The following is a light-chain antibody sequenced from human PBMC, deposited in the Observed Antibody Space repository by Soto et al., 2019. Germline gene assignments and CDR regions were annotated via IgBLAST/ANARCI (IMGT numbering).Light chain of an antibody. CDR2: TAS. Sequence: DIQLTQSPSFLSASVGDRVTITCRASQGIGSYLAWYQQKPGKAPKLLIYTASTLQSGVPSRFSGSGSGTECTLTISSLQPEDGATYSCQQLHSSPYTFGQGTKLEIK. J-gene: IGKJ2*01. CDR1: QGIGSY. CDR3: QQLHSSPYT. V-gene: IGKV1-9*01.